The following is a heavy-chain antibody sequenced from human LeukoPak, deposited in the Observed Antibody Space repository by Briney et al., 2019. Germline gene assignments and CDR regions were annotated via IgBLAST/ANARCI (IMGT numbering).Heavy chain of an antibody. CDR1: GYTFTSYG. V-gene: IGHV1-18*01. CDR2: ASADNGNT. J-gene: IGHJ3*02. Sequence: GASVKVSCKASGYTFTSYGISWVRQAPGQGLEWMGWASADNGNTNYAQKFQGRVTMTTDTSTSTAYMELRSLRSDDTAVYYCARDGSERRFMLSIWGQGTMVTVSS. D-gene: IGHD1-26*01. CDR3: ARDGSERRFMLSI.